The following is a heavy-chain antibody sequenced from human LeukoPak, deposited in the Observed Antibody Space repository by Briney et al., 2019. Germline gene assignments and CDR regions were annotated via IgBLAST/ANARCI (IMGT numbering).Heavy chain of an antibody. CDR1: GDYISSESYY. Sequence: SETLSLTCSVSGDYISSESYYWGWIRPPPGKGLECIGTGSIYYNPSLKTRVTISLDTSRNQFSLRLSSVTAADTAVYYCARGLGIGVAGTDWFDPWGQGILVTVSS. V-gene: IGHV4-39*07. CDR2: GSI. J-gene: IGHJ5*02. CDR3: ARGLGIGVAGTDWFDP. D-gene: IGHD6-19*01.